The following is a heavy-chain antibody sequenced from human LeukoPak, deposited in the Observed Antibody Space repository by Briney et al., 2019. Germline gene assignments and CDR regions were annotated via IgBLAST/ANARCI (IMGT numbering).Heavy chain of an antibody. CDR3: ASGGVRAIYDWDY. CDR1: GFTFNNYG. CDR2: ISGSGGST. Sequence: GGSLRLSCAGSGFTFNNYGMSWVRQAPGKGLEWFSGISGSGGSTYYADSVKGRFTISRDNSKNTLYLQMNSLRAEDTAVYYCASGGVRAIYDWDYWGQGTLVTVSS. D-gene: IGHD5/OR15-5a*01. J-gene: IGHJ4*02. V-gene: IGHV3-23*01.